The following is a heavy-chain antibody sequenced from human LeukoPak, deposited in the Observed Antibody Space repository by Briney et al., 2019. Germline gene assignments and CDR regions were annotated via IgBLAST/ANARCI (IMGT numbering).Heavy chain of an antibody. Sequence: PGRSLRLSCAASGFTFSSYGMHWVRQAPGKGLEWVAVIWYDGSNKYYADSVKGRFTISRDNSKNTLYLQMNSLRAEDTAVYYCARDHCGGDCYLGMDVWGQGTTVTVSS. J-gene: IGHJ6*02. D-gene: IGHD2-21*02. CDR2: IWYDGSNK. CDR3: ARDHCGGDCYLGMDV. CDR1: GFTFSSYG. V-gene: IGHV3-33*01.